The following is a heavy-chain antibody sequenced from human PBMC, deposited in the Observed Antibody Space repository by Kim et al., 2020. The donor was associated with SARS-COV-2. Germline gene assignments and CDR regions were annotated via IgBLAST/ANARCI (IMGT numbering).Heavy chain of an antibody. CDR3: ARGHTGYDEDAFDI. V-gene: IGHV3-21*01. CDR1: GFTFSTYT. D-gene: IGHD5-12*01. CDR2: ISSSSSYI. J-gene: IGHJ3*02. Sequence: GGSLRLSCAASGFTFSTYTMHWVRQAPGKGLEWVSSISSSSSYIYYADSVKGRFTISRDNAKNSLYLQMNSLRGEDTAVCYCARGHTGYDEDAFDIWGQGTMVTVSS.